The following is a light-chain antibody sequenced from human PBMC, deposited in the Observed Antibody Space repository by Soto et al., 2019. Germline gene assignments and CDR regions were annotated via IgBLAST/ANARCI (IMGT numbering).Light chain of an antibody. CDR1: SSNIGPGYD. J-gene: IGLJ3*02. Sequence: QSVLTQQPSVSGSPGQRVTISCTGSSSNIGPGYDVHWYQQVPGTAPKLLIYGNTNRPSGVPDRFSGSKSGSSASLAITGRQAEDEADYYFQSYDSSLSGWRVFGGGTKLTVL. CDR3: QSYDSSLSGWRV. V-gene: IGLV1-40*01. CDR2: GNT.